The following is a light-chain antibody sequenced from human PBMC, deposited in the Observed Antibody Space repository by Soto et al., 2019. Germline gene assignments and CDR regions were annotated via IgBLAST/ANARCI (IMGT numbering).Light chain of an antibody. CDR3: QQYNDWPPYT. CDR2: DAS. V-gene: IGKV3-15*01. CDR1: QSVSNN. Sequence: EIVMTQSPATLSVSPGERAALSCRASQSVSNNLAWYQLKPGPAPRPLIYDASSRATGIPARFSGSGSGTEFTLTISSLQSEDFAVYYCQQYNDWPPYTFGQGTKLEI. J-gene: IGKJ2*01.